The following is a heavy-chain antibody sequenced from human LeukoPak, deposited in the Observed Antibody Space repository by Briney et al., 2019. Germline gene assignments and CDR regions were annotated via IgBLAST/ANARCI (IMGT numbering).Heavy chain of an antibody. Sequence: PSETLSLTCTDSGGSISSYYWSWIRQPAGKGLEWIGRIYTSGTTHYNPSLKSRVTMSVDTSKNQFSLKLSSVTAADTAVYYCARMAEEGTSWLDPWGQGTLVTVSS. J-gene: IGHJ5*02. CDR2: IYTSGTT. CDR3: ARMAEEGTSWLDP. CDR1: GGSISSYY. D-gene: IGHD5-24*01. V-gene: IGHV4-4*07.